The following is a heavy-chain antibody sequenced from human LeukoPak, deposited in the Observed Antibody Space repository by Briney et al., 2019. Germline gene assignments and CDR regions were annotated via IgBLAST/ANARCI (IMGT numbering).Heavy chain of an antibody. J-gene: IGHJ4*02. Sequence: GALRLSCTASGFTFGDYAMSWVRQAPGKGLEWAGFIRSKAYGGTTEYAASVKGRFTISRDDSKSIAYLQMNSLKTEDTAVYYCTTGMYYYDSSGPDRRYYFDYWGQGTLVTVSS. CDR2: IRSKAYGGTT. V-gene: IGHV3-49*04. CDR3: TTGMYYYDSSGPDRRYYFDY. CDR1: GFTFGDYA. D-gene: IGHD3-22*01.